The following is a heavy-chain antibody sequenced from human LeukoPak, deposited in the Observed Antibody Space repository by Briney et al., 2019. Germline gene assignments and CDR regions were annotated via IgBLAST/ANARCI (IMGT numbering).Heavy chain of an antibody. V-gene: IGHV3-30*03. J-gene: IGHJ4*02. CDR1: GFTFSSYG. CDR3: AGGGAAAGIFDY. Sequence: GSLRLSCAASGFTFSSYGMHWVRQAPGKGLEWVAVISYDGSNKYYADSVKGRFTISRDNSKNTLYLQMNSLRAEDTAVYYCAGGGAAAGIFDYWGQGTLVTVSS. CDR2: ISYDGSNK. D-gene: IGHD6-13*01.